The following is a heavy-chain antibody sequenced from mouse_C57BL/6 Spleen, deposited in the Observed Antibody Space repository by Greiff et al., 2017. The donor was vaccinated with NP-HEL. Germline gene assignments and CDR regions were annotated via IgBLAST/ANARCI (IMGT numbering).Heavy chain of an antibody. J-gene: IGHJ2*01. CDR2: IHPNSGST. CDR3: ARSETYYGNYLDY. Sequence: QVQLQQPGAELVKPGASVKLSCKASGYTFTSYWMHWVKQRPGLGLEWIGMIHPNSGSTNYNEKFKSKATLTVDKSSSTAYMQLSSLTSEDSAVYYCARSETYYGNYLDYWGQGTTLTVSS. D-gene: IGHD2-10*01. V-gene: IGHV1-64*01. CDR1: GYTFTSYW.